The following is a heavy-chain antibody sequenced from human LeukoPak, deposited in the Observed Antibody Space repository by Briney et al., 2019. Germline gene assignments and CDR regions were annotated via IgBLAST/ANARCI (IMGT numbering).Heavy chain of an antibody. V-gene: IGHV3-21*01. D-gene: IGHD2/OR15-2a*01. Sequence: GGSLRLSCAASGFTFSSYSMNWVRQAPGKGLEWVSSISSSSSYIYYADSVKGRFTISRDNARNSLYLQMNSLRAEDTAVYYCARALAVRLDTTFGYWGQGTLVTVSS. CDR3: ARALAVRLDTTFGY. CDR2: ISSSSSYI. CDR1: GFTFSSYS. J-gene: IGHJ4*02.